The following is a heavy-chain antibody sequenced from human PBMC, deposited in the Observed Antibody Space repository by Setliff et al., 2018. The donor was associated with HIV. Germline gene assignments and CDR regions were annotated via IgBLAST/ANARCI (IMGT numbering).Heavy chain of an antibody. D-gene: IGHD3-22*01. J-gene: IGHJ4*02. CDR3: ARVPGRDYYDTSGDFDY. Sequence: SETLSLTCTVSGGSISSSTYYWGWIRQPPGKGLEWIGSIYYTGNTYSNPSLKSRVTISPGTSKNQFSLKVTSVTAADTAVYYCARVPGRDYYDTSGDFDYWGLGTLVTVSS. CDR1: GGSISSSTYY. V-gene: IGHV4-39*07. CDR2: IYYTGNT.